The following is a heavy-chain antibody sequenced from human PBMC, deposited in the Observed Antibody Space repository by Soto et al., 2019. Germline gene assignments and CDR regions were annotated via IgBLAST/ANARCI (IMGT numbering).Heavy chain of an antibody. V-gene: IGHV1-69*08. CDR2: IIATLDLT. CDR3: ATEIGDQTAFEN. Sequence: QVQLVQSGPELKKPGSSVRVSCRASGGTFNSYTITWVRQSPGQGLEWLGRIIATLDLTNSAQNFQGRVTITADKSTSTAYMELTSLRSEYTAVYYCATEIGDQTAFENRGQGTVVTVSS. J-gene: IGHJ3*02. D-gene: IGHD2-2*01. CDR1: GGTFNSYT.